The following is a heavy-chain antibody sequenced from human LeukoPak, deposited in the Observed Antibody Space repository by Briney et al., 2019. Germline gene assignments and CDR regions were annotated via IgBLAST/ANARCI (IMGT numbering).Heavy chain of an antibody. CDR3: ARDTGGYNYFDY. Sequence: SVKVSCKASGGTFSSYAISWVRQAPGQELEWMGGIIPIFGTANYAQKFQGRVTITADESTSTAYMELSSLRSEDTAVYYCARDTGGYNYFDYWGQGTLVTVSS. D-gene: IGHD5-24*01. J-gene: IGHJ4*02. CDR2: IIPIFGTA. CDR1: GGTFSSYA. V-gene: IGHV1-69*13.